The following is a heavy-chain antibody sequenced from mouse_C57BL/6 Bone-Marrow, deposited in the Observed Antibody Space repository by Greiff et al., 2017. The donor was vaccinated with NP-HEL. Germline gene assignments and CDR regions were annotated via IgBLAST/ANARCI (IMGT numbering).Heavy chain of an antibody. CDR2: INPNNGGT. Sequence: EVKLMESGPELVKPGASVKMSCKASGYTFTDYNMHWVKQSHGKSLEWIGYINPNNGGTSYNQKFKGKATLTVNKSSSTAYMELRSLTSEDSAVYYCAKFSTVVPMEYWGQGTSVTVSS. CDR1: GYTFTDYN. V-gene: IGHV1-22*01. D-gene: IGHD1-1*01. CDR3: AKFSTVVPMEY. J-gene: IGHJ4*01.